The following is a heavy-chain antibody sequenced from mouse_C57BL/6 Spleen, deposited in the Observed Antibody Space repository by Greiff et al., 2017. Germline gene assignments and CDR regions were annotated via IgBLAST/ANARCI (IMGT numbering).Heavy chain of an antibody. CDR1: GYTFTSYW. J-gene: IGHJ4*01. CDR3: AREGWDDYYAMDY. D-gene: IGHD4-1*01. Sequence: VQLQQPGAELVKPGASVKMSCKASGYTFTSYWITWVKQRPGQGLEWIGDIYPGSGSTNYNEKFKSKAKLTVDTSSSTAYMQLSSLTSEDSAVYYCAREGWDDYYAMDYWGQGTSVTVSS. CDR2: IYPGSGST. V-gene: IGHV1-55*01.